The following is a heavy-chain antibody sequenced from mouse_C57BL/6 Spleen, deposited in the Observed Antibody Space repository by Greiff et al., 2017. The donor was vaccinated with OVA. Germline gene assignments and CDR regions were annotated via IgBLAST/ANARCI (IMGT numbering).Heavy chain of an antibody. V-gene: IGHV1-9*01. Sequence: QVQLQHSGAELMKPGASVKLSCKATGYTFTGYWIEWVKQRPGHGLEWIGEILPGSGSTNYNEKFKGKATFTADPSPNTAYMQLSSLTTEDSAIYYCARGSYDYRFAYWGQGTLVTVSA. J-gene: IGHJ3*01. CDR2: ILPGSGST. D-gene: IGHD2-4*01. CDR3: ARGSYDYRFAY. CDR1: GYTFTGYW.